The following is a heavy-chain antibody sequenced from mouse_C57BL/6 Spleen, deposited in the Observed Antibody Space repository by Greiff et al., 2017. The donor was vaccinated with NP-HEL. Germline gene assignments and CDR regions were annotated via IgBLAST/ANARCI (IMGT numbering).Heavy chain of an antibody. Sequence: VQLQQSGAELVKPGASVKLSCKASGYTFTSYWMQWVKQRPGQGLEWIGEIDPSDSYTNYNQKFKGKATLTVDTSSSTAYMQLSSLTSEDSAVYYCARSATTVVGYFDYWGQGTTLTVSS. CDR3: ARSATTVVGYFDY. V-gene: IGHV1-50*01. CDR1: GYTFTSYW. CDR2: IDPSDSYT. J-gene: IGHJ2*01. D-gene: IGHD1-1*01.